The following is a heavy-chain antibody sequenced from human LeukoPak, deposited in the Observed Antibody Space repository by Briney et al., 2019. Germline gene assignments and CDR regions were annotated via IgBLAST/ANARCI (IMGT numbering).Heavy chain of an antibody. CDR1: GYTFTGYY. V-gene: IGHV1-2*02. Sequence: ASVKVSCKASGYTFTGYYMHWVRQAPGQGLEWMGWINPNSGGTNYAQKFQGRVTMTRDTSISTAYMELSRLRSDDTAMYYCARANRRLRGYSFGSDYWGQGTLVTVSS. CDR2: INPNSGGT. J-gene: IGHJ4*02. CDR3: ARANRRLRGYSFGSDY. D-gene: IGHD4-17*01.